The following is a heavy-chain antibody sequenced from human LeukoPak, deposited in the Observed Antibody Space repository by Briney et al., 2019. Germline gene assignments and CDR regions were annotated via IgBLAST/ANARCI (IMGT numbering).Heavy chain of an antibody. CDR1: GGSISSSSYY. D-gene: IGHD3-22*01. CDR3: ARDLDYFDSSGYFFDI. V-gene: IGHV4-61*05. J-gene: IGHJ3*02. Sequence: PSETLSLTCTASGGSISSSSYYWGWIRQPPGKGLEWIGYIYYSVSTNNNPSLKSRVTISVDTSKNQLSLRLSSVTAADTAVYYCARDLDYFDSSGYFFDIWGQGTMVTVSS. CDR2: IYYSVST.